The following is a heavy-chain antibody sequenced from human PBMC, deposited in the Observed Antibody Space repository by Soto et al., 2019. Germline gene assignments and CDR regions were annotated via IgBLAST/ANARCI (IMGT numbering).Heavy chain of an antibody. V-gene: IGHV4-34*01. CDR2: INHSGGT. D-gene: IGHD2-15*01. Sequence: SETLSLTCAVYGGSFRGYYWSWIRQPPGKGLEWIGEINHSGGTNYNPSLRSRVTISVDTSKNQFSLKLSSVTAADTGVYYCARRPKGGICSWCFDYWGQGTQVTVSS. CDR1: GGSFRGYY. J-gene: IGHJ4*02. CDR3: ARRPKGGICSWCFDY.